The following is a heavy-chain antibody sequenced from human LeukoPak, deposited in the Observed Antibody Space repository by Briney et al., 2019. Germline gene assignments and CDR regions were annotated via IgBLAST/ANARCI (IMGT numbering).Heavy chain of an antibody. CDR1: GLTVSRNS. Sequence: GGSLTLSCAASGLTVSRNSMRGVREVPGKGLEWVSAIYSGGTTHYAESVKGRFTISRDNSKNTLYLQMNSLRVEDTAVYYCATEKIPDEHRGAFDVWGQGTMVTVSS. V-gene: IGHV3-53*01. J-gene: IGHJ3*01. CDR2: IYSGGTT. D-gene: IGHD2-21*01. CDR3: ATEKIPDEHRGAFDV.